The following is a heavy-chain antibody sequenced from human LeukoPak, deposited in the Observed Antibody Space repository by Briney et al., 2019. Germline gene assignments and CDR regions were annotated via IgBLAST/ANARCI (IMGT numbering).Heavy chain of an antibody. V-gene: IGHV3-23*01. CDR1: GFTFSNHA. CDR3: AKGKDTYFYDSRGYYFGEN. D-gene: IGHD3-22*01. CDR2: ISGSGDST. Sequence: AGGSLRLSCAASGFTFSNHAMSWVHQAPGKGLEWVSSISGSGDSTYYADSVKGRFTISRDNSEKTLYLQMSNLRAEDTAVYYCAKGKDTYFYDSRGYYFGENWGQGTLVTVSS. J-gene: IGHJ4*02.